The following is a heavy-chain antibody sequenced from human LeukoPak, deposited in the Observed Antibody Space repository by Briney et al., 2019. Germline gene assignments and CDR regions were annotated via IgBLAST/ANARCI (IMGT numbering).Heavy chain of an antibody. CDR3: ARIEYSSSCDY. D-gene: IGHD6-6*01. Sequence: PSETLSLTSAVYGGSFSGYYWSWVRQPPGKGLEWIGEINHSGSTNYNPSLKSRVTISVDTSKNQFSLKLSSVTAADTAVYYCARIEYSSSCDYWGQGTLVTVSS. CDR1: GGSFSGYY. J-gene: IGHJ4*02. V-gene: IGHV4-34*01. CDR2: INHSGST.